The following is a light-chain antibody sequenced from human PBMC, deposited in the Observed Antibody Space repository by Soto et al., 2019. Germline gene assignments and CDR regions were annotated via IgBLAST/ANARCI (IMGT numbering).Light chain of an antibody. CDR3: QQYKSYST. V-gene: IGKV1-5*01. CDR2: DAS. J-gene: IGKJ1*01. Sequence: DLQLAQSPSTLSASVGDRGTPTCRASQSLNTRLAWYPQRPGKAPKLLIYDASTLESGVPSRFSGGGSGTEFTLTINNLQPDDLATYICQQYKSYSTFGRGTKVDIK. CDR1: QSLNTR.